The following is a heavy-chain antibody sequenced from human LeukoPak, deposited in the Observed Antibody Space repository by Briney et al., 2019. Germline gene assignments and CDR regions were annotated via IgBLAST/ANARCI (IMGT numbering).Heavy chain of an antibody. J-gene: IGHJ4*02. CDR3: ASPPMDYYDSSGYSLSDF. Sequence: PSETLSLTCAVYGGSFSGYYWSWIRQPPGKGLEGIGEINHSGSTNYNPSLKSRVAISVDTSKNPFSLKSSSVTAADTAVYYCASPPMDYYDSSGYSLSDFWGQGTLVTISS. V-gene: IGHV4-34*01. CDR2: INHSGST. D-gene: IGHD3-22*01. CDR1: GGSFSGYY.